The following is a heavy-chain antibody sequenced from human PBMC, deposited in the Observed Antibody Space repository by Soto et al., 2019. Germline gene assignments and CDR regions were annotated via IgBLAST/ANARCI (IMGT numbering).Heavy chain of an antibody. CDR1: GDSIISSDFY. V-gene: IGHV4-39*01. Sequence: TSETLSLTCTVSGDSIISSDFYWGWVRQPPGKGLEWIGSIFYLGSSYYNPSLKSRVTMSVDTSKNQFSLRLRSVTAADTALYFCARHSLALRKNNLFDPWGQGIIVTVSS. D-gene: IGHD3-3*02. CDR2: IFYLGSS. J-gene: IGHJ5*02. CDR3: ARHSLALRKNNLFDP.